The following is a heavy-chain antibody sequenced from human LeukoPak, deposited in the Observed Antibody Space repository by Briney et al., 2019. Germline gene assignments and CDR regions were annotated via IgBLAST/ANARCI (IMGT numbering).Heavy chain of an antibody. CDR3: ATDLLDD. CDR2: IKRTSDGGTT. J-gene: IGHJ4*02. Sequence: GGSLRLSCAASGFTFSNAWMNWVRQAPGEGLEWVGRIKRTSDGGTTDYAAPVKGRFTISRDDSKNMVYLQMNSQTTEDTAVYYCATDLLDDWGQGTLVIVSS. CDR1: GFTFSNAW. V-gene: IGHV3-15*01.